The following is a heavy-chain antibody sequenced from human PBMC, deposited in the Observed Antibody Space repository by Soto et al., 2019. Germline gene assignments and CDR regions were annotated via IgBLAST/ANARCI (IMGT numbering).Heavy chain of an antibody. CDR3: AHQLFDY. Sequence: GGSLRLSCAASGITFSGFTFSSYGMHWVRQAPGKGLEWVAFISYDGSNKKYTDSVKGRFTISRDNSKNTLYLQMSSLRTEDTAVYYCAHQLFDYWGQGTLVTVSS. D-gene: IGHD1-1*01. J-gene: IGHJ4*02. V-gene: IGHV3-30*03. CDR2: ISYDGSNK. CDR1: GITFSGFTFSSYG.